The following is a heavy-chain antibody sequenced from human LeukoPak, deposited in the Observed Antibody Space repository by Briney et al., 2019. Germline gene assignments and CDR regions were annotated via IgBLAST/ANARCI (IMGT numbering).Heavy chain of an antibody. CDR1: GGSISSDDYF. CDR3: ARDYSGGPNYYGMDV. Sequence: SETLSLTCTVSGGSISSDDYFWSWIRQPPGKGLEWIGYIYYSGRTYYNPSLKSRVTVSVDTSKTQFPLELSSVTAADTAVYYCARDYSGGPNYYGMDVWGQGTTVTVSS. V-gene: IGHV4-30-4*01. J-gene: IGHJ6*02. CDR2: IYYSGRT. D-gene: IGHD6-19*01.